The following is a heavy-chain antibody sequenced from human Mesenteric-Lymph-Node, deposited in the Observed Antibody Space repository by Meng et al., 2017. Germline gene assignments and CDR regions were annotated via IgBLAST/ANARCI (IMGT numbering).Heavy chain of an antibody. J-gene: IGHJ4*02. CDR3: ARAYSGTYYFDY. D-gene: IGHD5-12*01. CDR2: INHSGST. Sequence: QVALQQWGGGLLKPSETLSLTFAVYGGSFSGYYWGWIRQPPGKGLEWIGEINHSGSTNYNPSLKSRVTISVDTSKNQFSLKLSSVTAADTAVYYCARAYSGTYYFDYWGQGTLVTVSS. V-gene: IGHV4-34*01. CDR1: GGSFSGYY.